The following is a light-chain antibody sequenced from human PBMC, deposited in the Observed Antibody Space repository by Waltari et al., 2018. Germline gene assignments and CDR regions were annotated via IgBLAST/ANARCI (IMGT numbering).Light chain of an antibody. CDR2: DAS. Sequence: EIVLTQSPGTLSLSPGDRATLSCRASESIANAHSPYLAWYQKRPGQAPRLLIYDASSRAAGIPDRFSGSGSGTDFSLTISSLEPDDFAVYYCQQYGTSPSITFGQGTKVEIK. V-gene: IGKV3-20*01. CDR1: ESIANAHSPY. CDR3: QQYGTSPSIT. J-gene: IGKJ1*01.